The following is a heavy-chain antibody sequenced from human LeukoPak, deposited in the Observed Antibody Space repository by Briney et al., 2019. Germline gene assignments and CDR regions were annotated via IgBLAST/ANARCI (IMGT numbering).Heavy chain of an antibody. CDR3: AKATGNYYDSSGYLDY. CDR1: GFTFSSYW. CDR2: IKQDGSEK. V-gene: IGHV3-7*03. J-gene: IGHJ4*02. D-gene: IGHD3-22*01. Sequence: SGGSLRLSCAASGFTFSSYWMSWVRQAPGKGLEWVANIKQDGSEKYYVDSVKGRFTISKDNAKNSLYLQMNSLRAEDTAVYYCAKATGNYYDSSGYLDYWGQGTLVTVSS.